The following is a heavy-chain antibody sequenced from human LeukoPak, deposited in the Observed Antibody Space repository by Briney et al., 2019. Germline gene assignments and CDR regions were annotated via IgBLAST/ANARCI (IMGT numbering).Heavy chain of an antibody. J-gene: IGHJ4*02. CDR2: ISGSGGST. D-gene: IGHD6-13*01. CDR3: GKGQRYGKKTGLDY. Sequence: PGGSLRLSCAASGFTFSSYAMSWVRQAPGKGLEWVSAISGSGGSTYYADSVKGRFTISRDNSKNTLYLQMNSLRAEDTAVYYCGKGQRYGKKTGLDYWGQGTLVTVAS. CDR1: GFTFSSYA. V-gene: IGHV3-23*01.